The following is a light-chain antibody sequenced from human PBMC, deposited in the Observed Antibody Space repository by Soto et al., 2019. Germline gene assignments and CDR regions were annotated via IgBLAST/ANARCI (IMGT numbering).Light chain of an antibody. CDR3: QQYLIYPLT. Sequence: DIQMTQSPSTLSASVGDRVTITCRASQSIGSWLAWYQQKPGKAPQLLIYKASILESGVPSRSSGSGSGTEFTLTISSLQPDDFATFYCQQYLIYPLTFGGGTKVDIK. V-gene: IGKV1-5*03. CDR1: QSIGSW. CDR2: KAS. J-gene: IGKJ4*01.